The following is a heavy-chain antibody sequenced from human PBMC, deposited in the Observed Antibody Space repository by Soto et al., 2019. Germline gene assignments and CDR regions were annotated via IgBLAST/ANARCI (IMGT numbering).Heavy chain of an antibody. Sequence: GESLKISCRTSGYRFTSYCIAWVLQRPCKGLEWMGIIFPSDSDTRYSPSFQGQVTISADRSTSTVFLQWASLKASDTAVYFCARKDKSGYFNWFDPWGQGTLVTVSS. D-gene: IGHD3-22*01. CDR1: GYRFTSYC. V-gene: IGHV5-51*01. CDR3: ARKDKSGYFNWFDP. J-gene: IGHJ5*02. CDR2: IFPSDSDT.